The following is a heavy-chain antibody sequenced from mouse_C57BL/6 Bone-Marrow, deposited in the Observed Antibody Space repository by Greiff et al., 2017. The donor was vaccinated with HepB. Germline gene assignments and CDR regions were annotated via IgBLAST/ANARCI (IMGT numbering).Heavy chain of an antibody. CDR1: GYTFTSYT. D-gene: IGHD2-2*01. V-gene: IGHV1-4*01. Sequence: QVQLQQSGAELARPGASVKMSCKASGYTFTSYTLHWVKQRPGQGLEWIGYINPSSGYTKYNQKFKDKATLTADKSSSTAYMQLSSLTSEDSAVYYCARNMVKGFAYWGQGTLVTVSA. J-gene: IGHJ3*01. CDR3: ARNMVKGFAY. CDR2: INPSSGYT.